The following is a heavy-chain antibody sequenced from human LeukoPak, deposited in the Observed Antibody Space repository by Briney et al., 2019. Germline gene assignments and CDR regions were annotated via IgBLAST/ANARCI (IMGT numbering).Heavy chain of an antibody. Sequence: GGSLRLSCAASGFTFSRHWMSWVRQAPGKGLEWVSGISWNSGTIDYADSVRGRFTISRDNAKNSLYLQMDSLRVEDTAFYYCAKDNRRHYTSGPNPDSLHWGQGALVTVSS. CDR1: GFTFSRHW. CDR2: ISWNSGTI. D-gene: IGHD6-19*01. V-gene: IGHV3-9*01. CDR3: AKDNRRHYTSGPNPDSLH. J-gene: IGHJ4*02.